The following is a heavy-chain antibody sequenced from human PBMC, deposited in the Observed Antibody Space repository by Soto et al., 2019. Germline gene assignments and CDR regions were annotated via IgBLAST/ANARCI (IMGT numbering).Heavy chain of an antibody. Sequence: GGSLRLSCAASGFTFSSYAISWVRQAPWKGLEWVSAISGSGVSTYYADSVKGRFTISRDNSKNTLYLQMNSLRAEDTAVYYCADILNVDKAMVGYLGQGTLVPFSS. CDR1: GFTFSSYA. D-gene: IGHD5-18*01. CDR2: ISGSGVST. CDR3: ADILNVDKAMVGY. J-gene: IGHJ4*02. V-gene: IGHV3-23*01.